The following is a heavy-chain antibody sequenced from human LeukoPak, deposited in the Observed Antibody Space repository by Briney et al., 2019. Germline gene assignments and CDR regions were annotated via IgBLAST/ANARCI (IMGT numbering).Heavy chain of an antibody. CDR1: GFTFSSYT. CDR2: ISSSSSTI. V-gene: IGHV3-48*04. CDR3: ARDGRYFDSDY. J-gene: IGHJ4*02. D-gene: IGHD3-9*01. Sequence: GGSLRLSCAVSGFTFSSYTMNWVRQAPGKGLEWVSYISSSSSTIYYADSVKGRFTISRDNAKNSLYLQMNSLRAEDTAVYYCARDGRYFDSDYWGQGTLVTVSS.